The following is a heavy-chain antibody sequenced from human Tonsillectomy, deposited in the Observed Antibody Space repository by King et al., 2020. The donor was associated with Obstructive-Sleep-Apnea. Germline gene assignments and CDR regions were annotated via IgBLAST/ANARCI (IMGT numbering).Heavy chain of an antibody. V-gene: IGHV3-23*04. Sequence: VQLVESGGGLVQPGGSLRLSCAASGFTFRSYAMSWVRQAPGKGLEWVSAISGSGGSTYYADSVKGRFTISREKSKNTLYLQMNSLRAEDTAVYYGAKTRGYCSGGSCYVDYWGQGTLVTVSS. CDR2: ISGSGGST. CDR1: GFTFRSYA. J-gene: IGHJ4*02. CDR3: AKTRGYCSGGSCYVDY. D-gene: IGHD2-15*01.